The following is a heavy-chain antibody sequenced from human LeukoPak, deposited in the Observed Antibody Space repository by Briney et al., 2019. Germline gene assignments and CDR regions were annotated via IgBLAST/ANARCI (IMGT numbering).Heavy chain of an antibody. CDR2: ISSISSTI. CDR1: GFTFSSYS. Sequence: PGGSLRLSCAASGFTFSSYSLNWVRQAPGKGLEWVSYISSISSTIYYADSVKGRFTISRDNAKNSLYLQMNSLRAEDTAVYYCARGRLLWFGEFENWFDPWGQGTLVTVSS. V-gene: IGHV3-48*01. CDR3: ARGRLLWFGEFENWFDP. J-gene: IGHJ5*02. D-gene: IGHD3-10*01.